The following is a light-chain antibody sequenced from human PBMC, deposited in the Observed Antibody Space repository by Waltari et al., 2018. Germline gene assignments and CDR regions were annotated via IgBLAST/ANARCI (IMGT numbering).Light chain of an antibody. CDR2: EVT. Sequence: QSALPQPASVSGSPGQSIPISCTGSTSDVGRYNLVSWYQFHPGKAPQLMIYEVTKRPSGISTRFSGSKSGNTASLTISGLRAEDEAEYFCCSFVAGSSWVFGGGTKLTV. J-gene: IGLJ3*02. CDR1: TSDVGRYNL. CDR3: CSFVAGSSWV. V-gene: IGLV2-23*02.